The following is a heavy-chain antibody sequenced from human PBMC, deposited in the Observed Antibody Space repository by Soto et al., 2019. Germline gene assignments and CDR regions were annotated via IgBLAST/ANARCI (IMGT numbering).Heavy chain of an antibody. J-gene: IGHJ6*02. CDR3: ARGLRNYYGVDV. CDR2: IKFDGSST. V-gene: IGHV3-74*01. CDR1: GFTFSTYW. Sequence: EVHLVESGGGLVQPGGSLRLSCVASGFTFSTYWMHWVRQAPRKGLVWVSRIKFDGSSTSYADSVKGRFTISRDNAKNTVYLQMNSLGAEDTGVFYCARGLRNYYGVDVWGQGTTVTVSS. D-gene: IGHD5-12*01.